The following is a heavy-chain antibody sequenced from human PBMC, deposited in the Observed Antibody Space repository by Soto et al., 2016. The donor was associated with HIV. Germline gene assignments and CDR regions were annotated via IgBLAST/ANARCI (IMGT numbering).Heavy chain of an antibody. CDR2: MNPNSGYT. D-gene: IGHD3-22*01. CDR1: GYTFTSYD. V-gene: IGHV1-8*03. CDR3: ARGSYYYDSSGFGDF. Sequence: QVQLVQSGAEVKKPGASVKVSCKASGYTFTSYDINWVRQATGQGLEWMGWMNPNSGYTAYAQKFQGRVTITRNTSIGTAYMELSSLRSEDTAVYYCARGSYYYDSSGFGDFWGQGTLVTVSS. J-gene: IGHJ4*02.